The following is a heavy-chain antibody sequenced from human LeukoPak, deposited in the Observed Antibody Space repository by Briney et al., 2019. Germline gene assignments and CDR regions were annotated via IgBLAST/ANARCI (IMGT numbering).Heavy chain of an antibody. D-gene: IGHD1-20*01. CDR1: GFTCSNYE. Sequence: PGGSLRLSCAASGFTCSNYEMNWVRQAPGRGLEWISYIGLASGFTSYADSVKGRFIISSDTARNSLYRHMHSLRAEDSAVYYCARDHNWAFDYWGQGALVTVSS. J-gene: IGHJ4*02. V-gene: IGHV3-48*03. CDR3: ARDHNWAFDY. CDR2: IGLASGFT.